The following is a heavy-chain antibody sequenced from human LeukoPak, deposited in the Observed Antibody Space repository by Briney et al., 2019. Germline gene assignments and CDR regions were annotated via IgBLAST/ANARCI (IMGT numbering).Heavy chain of an antibody. CDR1: GFTFSSYA. J-gene: IGHJ5*02. D-gene: IGHD3-10*01. Sequence: GGSLRLSCAASGFTFSSYAMHWVRQAPGKGLEWVAVISYDGSNKYYADSVKGRFTISRDNSKNTLYLQMNSLRAEDTAVYYCARADYYGSGSYNSWFDPWGQGTLVTVSS. V-gene: IGHV3-30-3*01. CDR2: ISYDGSNK. CDR3: ARADYYGSGSYNSWFDP.